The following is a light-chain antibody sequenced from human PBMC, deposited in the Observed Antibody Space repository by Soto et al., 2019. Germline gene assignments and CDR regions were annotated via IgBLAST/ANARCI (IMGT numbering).Light chain of an antibody. V-gene: IGKV3-11*01. J-gene: IGKJ5*01. CDR2: DAS. Sequence: EIVLTQSPATLSLSPGERATLSCRASQSVSSYLAWYQQKPGQAPRLLIYDASNRATGIPARFSGSGSGTDFTLTTSSLEPEEFAVYYCQQRSNWPRTFGQGTQLEIK. CDR1: QSVSSY. CDR3: QQRSNWPRT.